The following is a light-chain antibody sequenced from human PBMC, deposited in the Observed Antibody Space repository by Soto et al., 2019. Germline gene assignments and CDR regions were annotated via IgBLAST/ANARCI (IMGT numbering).Light chain of an antibody. V-gene: IGKV4-1*01. CDR1: QSVFFNSNTKNS. CDR3: QPDYNIPPT. J-gene: IGKJ1*01. Sequence: DIVMTQSPDSLALSLGEGATINCKSSQSVFFNSNTKNSLAWYQQKPGQPPKLLIYWASTRESGVPDRFSGSGSGTDFTLTISSLQAKDVAVYYCQPDYNIPPTFGQGTKVEI. CDR2: WAS.